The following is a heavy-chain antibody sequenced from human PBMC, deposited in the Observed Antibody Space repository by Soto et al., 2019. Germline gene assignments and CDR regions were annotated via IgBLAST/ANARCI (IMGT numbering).Heavy chain of an antibody. J-gene: IGHJ4*02. CDR2: TSYDSTNT. Sequence: QVQLMESGGGVVQPGTTLRLSCSASEFTFNTYAMHWVRQAPGRGLDWVAVTSYDSTNTKYADSVKGRFTISRDNSKNTRFLQMTSLTPEDTAVYYCARDYDISGSGSGGFDSWGRGTLVIVSS. CDR1: EFTFNTYA. D-gene: IGHD3-22*01. V-gene: IGHV3-30-3*01. CDR3: ARDYDISGSGSGGFDS.